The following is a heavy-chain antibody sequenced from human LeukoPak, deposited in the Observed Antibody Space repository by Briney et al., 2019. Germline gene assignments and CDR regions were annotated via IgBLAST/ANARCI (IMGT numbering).Heavy chain of an antibody. Sequence: ASVKVSCKASGYTFTSFCLSWLRQAPGQGLEWMGWISGNSGNTKYAENFQGRVTMTTDTSTSTAYMELRSLRFDDTAVYYCARGEDGDFDFDYWGQGTLVTVSS. J-gene: IGHJ4*02. CDR3: ARGEDGDFDFDY. V-gene: IGHV1-18*01. D-gene: IGHD4-17*01. CDR2: ISGNSGNT. CDR1: GYTFTSFC.